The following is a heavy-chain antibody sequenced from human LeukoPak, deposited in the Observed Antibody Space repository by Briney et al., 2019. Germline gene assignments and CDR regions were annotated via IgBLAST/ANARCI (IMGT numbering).Heavy chain of an antibody. J-gene: IGHJ4*02. V-gene: IGHV3-23*01. CDR3: AKGGYYYDSSGYYLYYFDY. CDR2: ISGSGGST. Sequence: GGSLRLSCAASGFTFSSYAMSWVRQAPGKGLEWVSAISGSGGSTYYADSVKDRFTISRDNSKNTLYLQMNSLRAEDTAVYYCAKGGYYYDSSGYYLYYFDYWGQGTLVTVSS. D-gene: IGHD3-22*01. CDR1: GFTFSSYA.